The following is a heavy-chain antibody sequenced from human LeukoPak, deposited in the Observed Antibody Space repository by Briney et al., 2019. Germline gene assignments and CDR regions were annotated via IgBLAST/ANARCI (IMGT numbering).Heavy chain of an antibody. CDR2: IWYDGSNK. Sequence: GGSLRLSCAASGFTFSSYGMHWVRQAPGKGLEWVAVIWYDGSNKYYADSVKGRFTISRDNSKNTLYLQMNSLRAEDTAVYYCAASSMVRGEGVYWGQGTLVTVSS. J-gene: IGHJ4*02. CDR3: AASSMVRGEGVY. D-gene: IGHD3-10*01. V-gene: IGHV3-33*01. CDR1: GFTFSSYG.